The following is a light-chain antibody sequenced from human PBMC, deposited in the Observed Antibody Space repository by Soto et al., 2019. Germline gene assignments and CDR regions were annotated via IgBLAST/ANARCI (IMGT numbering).Light chain of an antibody. Sequence: TQMTQSPLSLSSSLGEKIIITCRASRDVGSDVSWYQQKPGQAPKLVIYAASNLYTGVPSRFSGRISGTEGTLTISRLKTEDGSSYYCLQDYGDSWTFGQGTKVDIK. V-gene: IGKV1-6*01. CDR2: AAS. CDR3: LQDYGDSWT. J-gene: IGKJ1*01. CDR1: RDVGSD.